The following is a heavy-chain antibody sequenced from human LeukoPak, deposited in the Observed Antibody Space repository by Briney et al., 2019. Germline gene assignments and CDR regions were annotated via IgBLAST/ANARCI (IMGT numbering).Heavy chain of an antibody. J-gene: IGHJ6*03. CDR3: AKNSRSFDSYYYYMDV. D-gene: IGHD5-12*01. V-gene: IGHV3-23*01. CDR2: ISGSGGST. Sequence: GGSLRLSCAASGFTFSSYAMSWVRQAPGKGLEWVSGISGSGGSTYYADSVKGRFTISRDNSKNTLYLQMNSLRAEDTAVYYCAKNSRSFDSYYYYMDVWGKGTTVTVSS. CDR1: GFTFSSYA.